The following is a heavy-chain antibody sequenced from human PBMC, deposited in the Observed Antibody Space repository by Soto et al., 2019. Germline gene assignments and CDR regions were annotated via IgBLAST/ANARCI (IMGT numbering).Heavy chain of an antibody. D-gene: IGHD5-18*01. CDR3: AKDHTAMVSYFDY. J-gene: IGHJ4*02. CDR1: GFTFSSYG. V-gene: IGHV3-23*01. Sequence: GGSLRLSCAASGFTFSSYGMDWVRQAPGKGLEWVSAISGSGGSTYYADSVKGRFTISRDNSKNTLYLQMNSLRAEDTAVYYCAKDHTAMVSYFDYWGQGTLVTVSS. CDR2: ISGSGGST.